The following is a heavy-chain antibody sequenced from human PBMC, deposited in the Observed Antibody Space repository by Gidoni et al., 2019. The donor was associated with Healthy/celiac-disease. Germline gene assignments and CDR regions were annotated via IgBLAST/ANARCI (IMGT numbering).Heavy chain of an antibody. V-gene: IGHV4-31*03. CDR1: GGSISSGGYY. CDR2: LYYSGST. Sequence: QVQLQESGPGLVKPSQTLSPTCTVSGGSISSGGYYWGWIRQHPGKGLEWIGYLYYSGSTYYNPSLKSRVTISVDTSKNQFSLKLSSVTAADTAVYYCARSYYDYVWGSFDAFDIWGQGTMVTVSS. CDR3: ARSYYDYVWGSFDAFDI. D-gene: IGHD3-16*01. J-gene: IGHJ3*02.